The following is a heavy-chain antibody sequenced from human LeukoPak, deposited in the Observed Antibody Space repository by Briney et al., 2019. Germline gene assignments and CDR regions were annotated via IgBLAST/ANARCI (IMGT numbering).Heavy chain of an antibody. Sequence: TSGGSLRLSCAASGFTFSSYSMNWVRQAPGKGLEWVSSISSSSSYIYYADSVKGRFTISRDNAKNSLYLQMNSLRAEDTAVYYCARASGGESSSWYSAAQYYMDVWGKGTTVTVSS. V-gene: IGHV3-21*01. CDR1: GFTFSSYS. D-gene: IGHD6-13*01. CDR3: ARASGGESSSWYSAAQYYMDV. CDR2: ISSSSSYI. J-gene: IGHJ6*03.